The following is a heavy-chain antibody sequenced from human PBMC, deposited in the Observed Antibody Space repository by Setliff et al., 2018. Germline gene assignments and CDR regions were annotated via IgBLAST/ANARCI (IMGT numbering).Heavy chain of an antibody. D-gene: IGHD6-13*01. V-gene: IGHV1-46*01. CDR1: GYTFTSYY. CDR3: ARVSSSWYLDY. J-gene: IGHJ4*02. CDR2: INPSGGST. Sequence: ASVKVSCKASGYTFTSYYMHWVRQAPGQGLEWMGIINPSGGSTSYAQKFQGRVTITRDTSASTAYMELSSLRSEDTAVYYCARVSSSWYLDYWGQGTLVTVSS.